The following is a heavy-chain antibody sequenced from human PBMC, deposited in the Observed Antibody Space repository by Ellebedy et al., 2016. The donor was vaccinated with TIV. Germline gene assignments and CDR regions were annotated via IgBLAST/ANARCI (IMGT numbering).Heavy chain of an antibody. CDR1: GYNFNNFG. CDR2: ISVNNGHT. CDR3: ATTVTTNFYYGLDV. V-gene: IGHV1-18*01. D-gene: IGHD4-17*01. J-gene: IGHJ6*02. Sequence: AASVKVSCKASGYNFNNFGISWVRQAPGQGLEWMGWISVNNGHTIYAQRFQDRVTMTTDTSTSTAYMELRGLTSDDTAVYYCATTVTTNFYYGLDVWGQGTTVTVSS.